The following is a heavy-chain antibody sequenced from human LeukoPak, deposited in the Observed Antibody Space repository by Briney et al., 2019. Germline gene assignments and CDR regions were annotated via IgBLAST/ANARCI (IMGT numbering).Heavy chain of an antibody. Sequence: SETLSLTCTVSGGSISSYYWSWIRQPPGKGLEWIGYISYSGSTNYNPSLKSRVTISIDTSKNQFSLKLRSVAAADTAIYYCARQGYDILTGYIDAFDIWGQGTMVTVSS. J-gene: IGHJ3*02. V-gene: IGHV4-59*08. CDR3: ARQGYDILTGYIDAFDI. CDR2: ISYSGST. CDR1: GGSISSYY. D-gene: IGHD3-9*01.